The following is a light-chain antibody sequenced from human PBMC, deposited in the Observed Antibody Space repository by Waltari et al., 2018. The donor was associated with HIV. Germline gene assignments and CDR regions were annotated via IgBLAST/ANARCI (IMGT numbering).Light chain of an antibody. V-gene: IGLV1-40*01. CDR3: QSYDSSLSAYVV. Sequence: QSVLTQPPSVSGAPRQRVTISRSGSSPNIGAGSDVHWYQQLPLTAPNLLIYGNSNRPSGVPDRFSGSKSGTSASLAITGLQAEDEADYYCQSYDSSLSAYVVFGGGTKLTVL. CDR2: GNS. CDR1: SPNIGAGSD. J-gene: IGLJ2*01.